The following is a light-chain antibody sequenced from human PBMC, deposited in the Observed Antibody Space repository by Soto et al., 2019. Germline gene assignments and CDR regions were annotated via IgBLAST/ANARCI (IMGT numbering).Light chain of an antibody. CDR2: GAS. Sequence: EIVMTQSPATLSVSPGERATLSCRASQSVSSNLAWYQQKPGQAPRLLIYGASTSATGILARFSGSGSGTEVTLTIISLQSEDSGVYYYQQYNNCRQYTFGQGTKLEIK. J-gene: IGKJ2*01. CDR3: QQYNNCRQYT. V-gene: IGKV3-15*01. CDR1: QSVSSN.